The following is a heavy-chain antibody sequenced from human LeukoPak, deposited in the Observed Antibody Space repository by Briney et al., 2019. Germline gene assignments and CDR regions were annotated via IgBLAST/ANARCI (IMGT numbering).Heavy chain of an antibody. CDR1: GFTFSSYG. CDR3: AKELGITMIVVVITSPFDY. V-gene: IGHV3-30*18. J-gene: IGHJ4*02. Sequence: GGSLRLSCAASGFTFSSYGMHWVRQAPGKGLEWVAVISYDGSNKYYADSVKGRFTISRDNSKNTLYLQMNSLRAEDTAVYYCAKELGITMIVVVITSPFDYWGQGTLVTVSS. CDR2: ISYDGSNK. D-gene: IGHD3-22*01.